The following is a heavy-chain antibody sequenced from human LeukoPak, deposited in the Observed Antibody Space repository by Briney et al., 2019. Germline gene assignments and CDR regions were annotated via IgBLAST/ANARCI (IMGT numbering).Heavy chain of an antibody. V-gene: IGHV4-39*01. Sequence: KASETLSLTCTVSGGSLSGSCFWGWIRQPPGKGLEWIGSIPYSGIVYYNPSLRSRVTISVGTSKNQFSLKLSSVTATDTAIYYCARQRLELQRLHWFDPWGQGTLVTVSS. CDR1: GGSLSGSCF. CDR3: ARQRLELQRLHWFDP. CDR2: IPYSGIV. J-gene: IGHJ5*02. D-gene: IGHD1-7*01.